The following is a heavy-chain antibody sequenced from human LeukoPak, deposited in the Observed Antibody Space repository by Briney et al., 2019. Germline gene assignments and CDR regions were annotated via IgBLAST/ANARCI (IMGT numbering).Heavy chain of an antibody. CDR2: INHSGST. D-gene: IGHD4-11*01. CDR3: ARSSNYAGSGFWFDP. J-gene: IGHJ5*02. CDR1: GGSFSGYY. V-gene: IGHV4-34*01. Sequence: SETLSLTCAVYGGSFSGYYWSWLRQPPGKGLEWIGEINHSGSTNYNPSLKSRVTISVDTSKNQFSLKLSSVTAADTAVYYCARSSNYAGSGFWFDPWGQGTLVTVSS.